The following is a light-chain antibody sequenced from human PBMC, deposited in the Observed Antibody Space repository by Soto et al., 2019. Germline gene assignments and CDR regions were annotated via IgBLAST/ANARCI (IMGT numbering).Light chain of an antibody. CDR1: QSVSSY. CDR3: QQRSNWSFT. V-gene: IGKV3-11*01. CDR2: DAS. J-gene: IGKJ4*01. Sequence: EIVLTQSPATLSLSPGERATLSCRASQSVSSYLAWYQQKPGQAPRLLIYDASNRATGIPARFSGSGSGTDFTLTISSLEPEDFAVYYCQQRSNWSFTFGGETKVEIK.